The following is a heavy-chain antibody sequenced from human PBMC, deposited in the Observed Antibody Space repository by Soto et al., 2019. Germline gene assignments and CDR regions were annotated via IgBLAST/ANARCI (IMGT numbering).Heavy chain of an antibody. V-gene: IGHV4-61*01. CDR3: ARLVYYNGSELYKYFVN. Sequence: PSETLSLTCTVSGGSVSSGSYYWSWIRQPPGKGLEWIGYVFYTGSTKYNPSLKSRVTISVDTSKNQFSLKLSSVTAADTAVYYCARLVYYNGSELYKYFVNWRHGTLFTVSS. D-gene: IGHD3-10*01. J-gene: IGHJ4*01. CDR1: GGSVSSGSYY. CDR2: VFYTGST.